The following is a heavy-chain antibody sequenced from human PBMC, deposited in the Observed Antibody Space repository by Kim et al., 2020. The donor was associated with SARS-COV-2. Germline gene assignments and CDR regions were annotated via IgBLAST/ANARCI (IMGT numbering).Heavy chain of an antibody. Sequence: GGSLRLSCAGSGFTFDDYGMHWVRQAPGKGLEWVSGISWNSGSIGYADSVKGRFTISRDNAKNSLYLQMNSLRAEDTALYFCAKDIRAAATSSIYYYYGMDVWGQGTTVTVS. CDR1: GFTFDDYG. V-gene: IGHV3-9*01. CDR2: ISWNSGSI. J-gene: IGHJ6*02. D-gene: IGHD2-15*01. CDR3: AKDIRAAATSSIYYYYGMDV.